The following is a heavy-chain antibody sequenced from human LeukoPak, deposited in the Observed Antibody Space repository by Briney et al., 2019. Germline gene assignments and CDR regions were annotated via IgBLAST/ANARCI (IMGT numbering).Heavy chain of an antibody. CDR3: ARDRPEWFGGFFDY. Sequence: ASVKVSFKASGYTFTSYGSSWVRQAPGQGLEWMGWISAYNDNTNYAQKLQGRVTITTDTSTSTAYMELRSLRSDDTAVYYCARDRPEWFGGFFDYWGQGTLVTVSS. D-gene: IGHD3-10*01. V-gene: IGHV1-18*01. J-gene: IGHJ4*02. CDR2: ISAYNDNT. CDR1: GYTFTSYG.